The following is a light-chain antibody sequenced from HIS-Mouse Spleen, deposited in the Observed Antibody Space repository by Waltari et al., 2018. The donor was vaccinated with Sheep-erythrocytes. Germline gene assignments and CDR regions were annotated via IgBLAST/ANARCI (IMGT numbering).Light chain of an antibody. J-gene: IGLJ2*01. CDR3: QAWDSSTAVV. V-gene: IGLV3-1*01. Sequence: SYELTQPPSVSVSPGPTASITCPGAKLGDKYACWYQQKPGQSPVLVIYQDSKRPSGIPERFSGSNSGNTATLTISGTQAMDEADYYCQAWDSSTAVVFGGGTKLTVL. CDR1: KLGDKY. CDR2: QDS.